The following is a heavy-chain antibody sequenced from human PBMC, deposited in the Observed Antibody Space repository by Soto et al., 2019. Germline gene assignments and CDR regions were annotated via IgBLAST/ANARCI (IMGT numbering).Heavy chain of an antibody. J-gene: IGHJ6*02. V-gene: IGHV4-39*01. CDR1: GGSISSSSYY. Sequence: SSETLSLTCTVSGGSISSSSYYWGWIRQPPGKGLEWIGSIYYSGSTYYNPSLKSRVTISVDTSKNQFSLKLSSVTAADTAVYYCARLTGYYYYGMDVWGQGTTVTVSS. CDR3: ARLTGYYYYGMDV. D-gene: IGHD3-9*01. CDR2: IYYSGST.